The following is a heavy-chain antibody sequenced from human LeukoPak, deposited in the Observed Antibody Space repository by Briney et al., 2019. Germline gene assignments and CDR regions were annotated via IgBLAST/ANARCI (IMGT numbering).Heavy chain of an antibody. CDR2: ISSSSRYI. D-gene: IGHD3-10*01. J-gene: IGHJ4*02. CDR3: ARLGRLLWFGEFLFDY. V-gene: IGHV3-21*01. CDR1: GFAFSSYS. Sequence: PGGSLRLSCAASGFAFSSYSMNWVRQAPGKGLEWVSSISSSSRYIYYADSVKGRFTISRDNSKNSLYLHMNSLRAEDTAVYYCARLGRLLWFGEFLFDYWGQGTLVTVSS.